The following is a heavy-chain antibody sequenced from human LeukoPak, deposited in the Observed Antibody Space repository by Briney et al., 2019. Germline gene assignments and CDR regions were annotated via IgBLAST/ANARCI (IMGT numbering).Heavy chain of an antibody. CDR3: AVGGVYLRGGAEAFDI. CDR1: GGSFSGYY. CDR2: SNHSGST. J-gene: IGHJ3*02. V-gene: IGHV4-34*01. Sequence: SETLSLTCAVYGGSFSGYYWSWIRQPPGKGLEWIGESNHSGSTKYNPSLKSRVTISVDKSKNQFSLKLSSVTAADTAVYYCAVGGVYLRGGAEAFDIWGQGTMVTVSS. D-gene: IGHD3-10*01.